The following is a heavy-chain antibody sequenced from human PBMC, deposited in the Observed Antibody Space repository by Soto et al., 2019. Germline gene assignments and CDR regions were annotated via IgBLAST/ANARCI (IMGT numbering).Heavy chain of an antibody. J-gene: IGHJ5*02. CDR2: IYYSGST. CDR1: GGSVSSGSYY. D-gene: IGHD5-12*01. Sequence: PSETLSLTCTVSGGSVSSGSYYWSWIRQPPGKGLEWIGYIYYSGSTNYNPSLKSRVTISVDTSKNQFSLKLSSVTAADTAVYYCARSTIPVTGFDPWGQGTLVTVSS. V-gene: IGHV4-61*01. CDR3: ARSTIPVTGFDP.